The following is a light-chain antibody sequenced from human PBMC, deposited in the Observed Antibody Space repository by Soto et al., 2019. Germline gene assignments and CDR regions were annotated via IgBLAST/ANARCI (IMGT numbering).Light chain of an antibody. J-gene: IGLJ2*01. CDR3: GAWDNSLRTVV. CDR1: SSNVGNHY. V-gene: IGLV1-51*01. CDR2: DNN. Sequence: QSVLTQPPSVSAAPGQKVPISCSGSSSNVGNHYVSWYQQLAETAPKLLIYDNNKRPSGIPDRFSGSKSGTSATLGIAGLQTGDEADYYCGAWDNSLRTVVFGGWTKLTVL.